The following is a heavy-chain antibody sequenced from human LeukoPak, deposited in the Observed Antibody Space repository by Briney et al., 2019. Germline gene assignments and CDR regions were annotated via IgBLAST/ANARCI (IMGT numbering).Heavy chain of an antibody. J-gene: IGHJ5*02. V-gene: IGHV3-30-3*01. CDR1: GFTFSSYA. D-gene: IGHD2-2*01. Sequence: GGSLRLSCAASGFTFSSYAMHWVRQAPGKGLEWGAVISYDGSNKYYADSVKGRFTISRDNSKNTLYLQMNSLRAEDTAVYYCASLGGIVVVPAAIWDWFDPWGQGTLVTVSS. CDR3: ASLGGIVVVPAAIWDWFDP. CDR2: ISYDGSNK.